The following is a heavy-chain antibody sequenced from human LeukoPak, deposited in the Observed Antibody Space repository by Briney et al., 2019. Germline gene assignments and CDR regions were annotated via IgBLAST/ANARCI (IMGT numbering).Heavy chain of an antibody. CDR3: ARVEPFDY. D-gene: IGHD1-14*01. Sequence: GGSLRLSCAASGFTFSSYAMHWVRQAPGKGLEWVAVISYDGSNKYYADSVKGRFTISRDNSKNTLYLQMNSLRAEDTAVYYCARVEPFDYWGQGTLVTVSS. CDR2: ISYDGSNK. J-gene: IGHJ4*02. CDR1: GFTFSSYA. V-gene: IGHV3-30*04.